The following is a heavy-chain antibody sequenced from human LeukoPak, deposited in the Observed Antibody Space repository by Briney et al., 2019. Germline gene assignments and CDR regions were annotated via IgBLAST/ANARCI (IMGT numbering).Heavy chain of an antibody. J-gene: IGHJ4*02. CDR3: AKVNMDYAYYFDY. V-gene: IGHV3-23*01. D-gene: IGHD4-17*01. CDR1: GFTFSSHA. CDR2: ISDTGGST. Sequence: GGSLRLSCAASGFTFSSHAMSWVRQAPGKGLEWVSTISDTGGSTYYADSVKGRFTISRDNSKNTLYLQMNSLRAEDTAVYYCAKVNMDYAYYFDYWGQGTLVTVSS.